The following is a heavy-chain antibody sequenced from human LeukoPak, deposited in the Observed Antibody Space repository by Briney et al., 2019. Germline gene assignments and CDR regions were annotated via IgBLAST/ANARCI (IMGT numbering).Heavy chain of an antibody. D-gene: IGHD4/OR15-4a*01. CDR2: ISSSSSYI. Sequence: KPGGSLRLSCTASGFTFSSYSMNWVRQAPGKGLEWVSSISSSSSYIYYADSVKGRFTISRDNAKNSLYLQMNSLRAEDTAVYYCASCRCYGGVFSYYYYYYMDVWGKGTTVTVSS. CDR1: GFTFSSYS. J-gene: IGHJ6*03. V-gene: IGHV3-21*01. CDR3: ASCRCYGGVFSYYYYYYMDV.